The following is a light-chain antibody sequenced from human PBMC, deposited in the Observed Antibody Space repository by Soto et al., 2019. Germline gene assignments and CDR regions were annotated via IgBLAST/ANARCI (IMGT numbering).Light chain of an antibody. Sequence: QSALTQPASVSGSPGQSISISCTGSSSDVGVHNFVSWYQHHPGKAPKVLIYGVTNRPSGVSNRFSGSKSGNTASLTISGLQAEDEADYYCSSYTPANTVVFGGGTKVTVL. CDR2: GVT. J-gene: IGLJ2*01. CDR3: SSYTPANTVV. V-gene: IGLV2-14*01. CDR1: SSDVGVHNF.